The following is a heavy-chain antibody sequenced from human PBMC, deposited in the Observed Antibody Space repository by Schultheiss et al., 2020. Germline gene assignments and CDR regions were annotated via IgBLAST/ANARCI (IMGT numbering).Heavy chain of an antibody. J-gene: IGHJ6*02. D-gene: IGHD4-17*01. CDR3: ARGTVTAYYYYGMDV. CDR2: IYYSGST. CDR1: GGSISSGGYY. V-gene: IGHV4-31*03. Sequence: SETLSLTCTVSGGSISSGGYYWSWIRQHPGKGLEWVGYIYYSGSTYYNPSLKSRVTISVDTSKNQFSLKLSSVTAADTAVYYCARGTVTAYYYYGMDVWGQGTTVTVSS.